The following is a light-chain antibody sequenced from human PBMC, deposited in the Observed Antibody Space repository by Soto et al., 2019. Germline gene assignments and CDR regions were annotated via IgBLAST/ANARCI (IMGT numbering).Light chain of an antibody. Sequence: QSALTQPASVSGSPGQSITISCTGTISDIGSHSYVSWYQQHPGKAPKLIIYEVPNRPSGISTRFSGSKSGTTASLTISGLQAVDDGDYYCSAYTSTRTIVFGEGTKLTVL. CDR3: SAYTSTRTIV. CDR2: EVP. V-gene: IGLV2-14*01. J-gene: IGLJ2*01. CDR1: ISDIGSHSY.